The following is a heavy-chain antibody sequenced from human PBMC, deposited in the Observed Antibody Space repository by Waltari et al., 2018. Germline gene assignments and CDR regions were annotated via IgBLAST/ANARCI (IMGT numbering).Heavy chain of an antibody. Sequence: QVQLVEFGGGVVQPARSLRLSCAASEFSFSSYCRHCSRQAPGKGLEWVAVISYDGSNKYYADSVKGRFTISRDNSKNTLYLQMNSLRAEDTAVYYCAKEYDPDAFDIWGQGTMVTVSS. J-gene: IGHJ3*02. V-gene: IGHV3-30*18. D-gene: IGHD2-8*01. CDR1: EFSFSSYC. CDR3: AKEYDPDAFDI. CDR2: ISYDGSNK.